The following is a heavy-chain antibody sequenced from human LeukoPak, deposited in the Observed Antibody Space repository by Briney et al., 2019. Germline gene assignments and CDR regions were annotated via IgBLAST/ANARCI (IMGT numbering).Heavy chain of an antibody. D-gene: IGHD3-10*01. V-gene: IGHV3-11*01. CDR3: ARDRPITMVRGVVYYYYGMDV. CDR1: GFTFSDYY. J-gene: IGHJ6*02. CDR2: ISSSASTI. Sequence: GGSLGLSCAASGFTFSDYYMSWIRQAPGKGLEWVSYISSSASTIYYADSVKGRFTISRDNAKNSLYLQMNSLRAEDTAVYYCARDRPITMVRGVVYYYYGMDVWGQGTTVTVSS.